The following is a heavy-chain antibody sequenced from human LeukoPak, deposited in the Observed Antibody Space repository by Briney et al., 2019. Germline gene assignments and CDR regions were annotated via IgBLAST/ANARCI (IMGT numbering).Heavy chain of an antibody. Sequence: GGSLRLSCVASGFTFSNYGMHWVRQAPGKGLEWVAVISYDETNKYYTESVKGRFTISRDQSKNTLYLQMNSLRVEDTAVYYCTQDVSNGYRSVNFDYWGQGILVTVSS. D-gene: IGHD6-19*01. CDR2: ISYDETNK. CDR1: GFTFSNYG. V-gene: IGHV3-30*18. CDR3: TQDVSNGYRSVNFDY. J-gene: IGHJ4*02.